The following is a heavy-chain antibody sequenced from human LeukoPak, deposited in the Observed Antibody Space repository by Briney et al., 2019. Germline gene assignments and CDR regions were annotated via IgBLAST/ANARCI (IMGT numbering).Heavy chain of an antibody. Sequence: GGSLRLSCAASGFTFSSYGMHWVRQAPGKGLEWVAFIRYDGSNKYYVDSVKGRFTIYRDNSKNTLYLQVNSPRAEDTAVYYCAKDPLRNYDFWSGYGYFDNWGQGTLVIVSS. CDR2: IRYDGSNK. CDR3: AKDPLRNYDFWSGYGYFDN. V-gene: IGHV3-30*02. D-gene: IGHD3-3*01. CDR1: GFTFSSYG. J-gene: IGHJ4*02.